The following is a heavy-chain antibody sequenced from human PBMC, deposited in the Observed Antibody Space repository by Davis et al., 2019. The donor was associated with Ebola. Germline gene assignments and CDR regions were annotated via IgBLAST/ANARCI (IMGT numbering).Heavy chain of an antibody. Sequence: SETLSLTCAVSGGSISSSNWWSWVRQPPGKGLEWIGSIYYSGSTYYNPSLKSRVTISVDTSKNQFSLKLSSVTAADTAVYYCARHSTHNWNLFDPWGQGTLVTVSS. V-gene: IGHV4-39*01. J-gene: IGHJ5*02. CDR1: GGSISSSNW. CDR3: ARHSTHNWNLFDP. CDR2: IYYSGST. D-gene: IGHD1-20*01.